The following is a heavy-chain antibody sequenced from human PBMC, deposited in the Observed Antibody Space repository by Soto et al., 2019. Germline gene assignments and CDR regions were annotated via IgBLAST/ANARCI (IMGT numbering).Heavy chain of an antibody. CDR2: INTDGRST. CDR3: ARDYSDVFDS. V-gene: IGHV3-74*01. J-gene: IGHJ4*02. CDR1: GFTFSSYW. D-gene: IGHD2-15*01. Sequence: HPGGSLRLSCAASGFTFSSYWMHWVRQAPGKGLVWVSFINTDGRSTTYADSVKGRFTISRDNAKNTLYLQMNSLRAEDTAVYFCARDYSDVFDSWGLGTLVTVSS.